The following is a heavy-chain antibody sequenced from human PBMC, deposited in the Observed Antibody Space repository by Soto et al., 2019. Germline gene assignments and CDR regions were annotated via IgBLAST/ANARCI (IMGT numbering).Heavy chain of an antibody. V-gene: IGHV4-38-2*02. D-gene: IGHD1-26*01. CDR3: ARRDQWEPYYFDY. Sequence: SETLSLTCTVSGYSISSGYYWGWIRQPPGKGLEWIGSIYHSGSTYYNPSLKSRVTISVDTSKNQFSLKLSSVTAADTAVYYCARRDQWEPYYFDYWGQGTLVTVSS. J-gene: IGHJ4*02. CDR1: GYSISSGYY. CDR2: IYHSGST.